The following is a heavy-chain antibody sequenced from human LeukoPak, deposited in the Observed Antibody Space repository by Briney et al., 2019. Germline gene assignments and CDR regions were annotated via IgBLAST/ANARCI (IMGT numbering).Heavy chain of an antibody. CDR3: AKSPSLRYDSSGRYYFDY. D-gene: IGHD3-22*01. V-gene: IGHV3-23*01. CDR2: ISGSGGST. Sequence: GGSLRLSCAASGFTFGTNARSWFRQAPGKGLDWFPPISGSGGSTYYADSVKGRFTISRDNSKNTLYLQMNSLRAEDTAVYYCAKSPSLRYDSSGRYYFDYWGQGALVTVSS. CDR1: GFTFGTNA. J-gene: IGHJ4*02.